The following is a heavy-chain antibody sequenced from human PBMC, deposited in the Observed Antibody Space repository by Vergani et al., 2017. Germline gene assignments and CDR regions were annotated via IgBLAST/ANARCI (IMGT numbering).Heavy chain of an antibody. J-gene: IGHJ4*02. D-gene: IGHD5-18*01. V-gene: IGHV1-58*02. CDR1: GFTFTSSA. CDR2: IVVGSGNT. Sequence: QMQLVQSGPEVKKPGTSVKVSCKASGFTFTSSAMQWVRQARGQRLEWIGWIVVGSGNTNYAQKFQERVTITRDMSTSTAYMELSSLRSEDTAVYYCARDGQTPGYSYGQADYWGQGTLVTVSS. CDR3: ARDGQTPGYSYGQADY.